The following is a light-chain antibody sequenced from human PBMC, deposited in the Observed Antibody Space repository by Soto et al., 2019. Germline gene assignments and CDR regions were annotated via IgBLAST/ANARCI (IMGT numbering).Light chain of an antibody. Sequence: AIQMSQSPSSLSASVGDRVTIACRASQGIRNDLGWYQQKPGRAPKLLIYAASSLQTGVPSRFSGSGSGTDFTLTISSLQPEDFATYYCLQDYNYPRTFGQGTKVEIK. CDR1: QGIRND. V-gene: IGKV1-6*01. J-gene: IGKJ1*01. CDR3: LQDYNYPRT. CDR2: AAS.